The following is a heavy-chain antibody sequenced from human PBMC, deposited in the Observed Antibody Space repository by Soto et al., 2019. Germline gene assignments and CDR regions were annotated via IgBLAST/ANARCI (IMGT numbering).Heavy chain of an antibody. CDR2: IGAYNGDT. J-gene: IGHJ5*02. CDR3: ARGSGIVVVPAARKTNWFDP. V-gene: IGHV1-18*01. CDR1: GYTFTNYG. Sequence: ASVKVSCKASGYTFTNYGITWVRQAPGQGLEWMGGIGAYNGDTHYTQRLQGRVTMTTDTSTSTAYMELRSLRSDDTAVYYCARGSGIVVVPAARKTNWFDPWGQGTLVTVSS. D-gene: IGHD2-2*01.